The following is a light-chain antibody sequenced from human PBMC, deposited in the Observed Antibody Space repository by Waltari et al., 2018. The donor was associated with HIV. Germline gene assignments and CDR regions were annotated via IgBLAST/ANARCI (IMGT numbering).Light chain of an antibody. V-gene: IGKV1-27*01. CDR2: AAS. CDR1: QGIGSY. J-gene: IGKJ1*01. CDR3: QKYNNGQWT. Sequence: DIQMTQSPSSLSASVGDRVTITCRASQGIGSYLAWYQQKPGKVPKLLIYAASTLQSGVPARFSGSGSGTAFTLTISSLQPEDVATYYCQKYNNGQWTFGQGTKVEF.